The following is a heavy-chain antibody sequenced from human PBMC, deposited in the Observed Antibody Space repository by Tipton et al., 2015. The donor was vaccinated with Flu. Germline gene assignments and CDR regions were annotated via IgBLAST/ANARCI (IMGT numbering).Heavy chain of an antibody. CDR1: GASISSESYY. CDR2: IYHSGST. D-gene: IGHD3-10*01. J-gene: IGHJ3*02. Sequence: LRLSCTVSGASISSESYYWGWIRQPPGKGPEWIGNIYHSGSTNYNPSLKSRVTISLDKSKNQFSLNLSSVTAADTAVYYCARVGAVTMVRGLAFDAFDIWGLGTMVAVSS. CDR3: ARVGAVTMVRGLAFDAFDI. V-gene: IGHV4-39*07.